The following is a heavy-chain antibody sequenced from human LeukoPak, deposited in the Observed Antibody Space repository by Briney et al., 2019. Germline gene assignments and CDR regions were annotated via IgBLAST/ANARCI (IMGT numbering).Heavy chain of an antibody. Sequence: GGSLRLSCAASGFTFSSYAMHWVRQAPGKGLEWVAVISYDGSNKYYADSVKGRFTISRDNSKNTLYLQMNSLRAEDTAVYYCAKTPEYYSGYVDYWGQGTLVTVSS. CDR2: ISYDGSNK. D-gene: IGHD1-26*01. J-gene: IGHJ4*02. V-gene: IGHV3-30-3*02. CDR1: GFTFSSYA. CDR3: AKTPEYYSGYVDY.